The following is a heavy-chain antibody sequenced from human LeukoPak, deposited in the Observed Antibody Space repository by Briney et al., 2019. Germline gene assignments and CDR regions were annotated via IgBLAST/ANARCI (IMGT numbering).Heavy chain of an antibody. J-gene: IGHJ5*02. D-gene: IGHD2-15*01. CDR1: GYTFTGYY. CDR2: INPNSGGT. CDR3: ARVVVVVAARYNWFDP. V-gene: IGHV1-2*02. Sequence: GASVKVSFTASGYTFTGYYMHWVRQAPGQGLEWMGWINPNSGGTNYAQKFQGRVTMTRETSISKAYMELSRLRSDDTAVYYCARVVVVVAARYNWFDPWGQGTLVTVSS.